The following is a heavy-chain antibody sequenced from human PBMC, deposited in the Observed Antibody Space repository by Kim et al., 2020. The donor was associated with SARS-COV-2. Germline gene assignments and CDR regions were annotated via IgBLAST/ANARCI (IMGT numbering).Heavy chain of an antibody. CDR2: IKQDGSEK. J-gene: IGHJ4*02. CDR1: GFTFSSYW. CDR3: AREGYYGSGSYYNPYYFDY. Sequence: GGSLRLSCAASGFTFSSYWMSWVRQAPGMGLEWVANIKQDGSEKYYVDSVKGRFTISRVNAKNSLYLQMNSLRAEDTAVYYCAREGYYGSGSYYNPYYFDYWGQGALVTVSS. D-gene: IGHD3-10*01. V-gene: IGHV3-7*01.